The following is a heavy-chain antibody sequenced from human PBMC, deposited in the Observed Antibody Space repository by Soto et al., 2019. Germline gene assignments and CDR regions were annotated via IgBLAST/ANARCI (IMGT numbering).Heavy chain of an antibody. CDR3: ARASFFGVVVV. J-gene: IGHJ6*02. CDR2: IYYSGST. CDR1: GGSISSYY. V-gene: IGHV4-59*01. D-gene: IGHD3-3*01. Sequence: SETLSLTCTVSGGSISSYYWSWIRQPPGKGLEWIGYIYYSGSTNYNPSLKSRVTISVDTSKNQSSLKLSSVTAADTAVYYCARASFFGVVVVWGQGTTVTVSS.